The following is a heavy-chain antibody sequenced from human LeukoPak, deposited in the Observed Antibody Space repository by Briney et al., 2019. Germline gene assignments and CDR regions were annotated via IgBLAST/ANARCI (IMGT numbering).Heavy chain of an antibody. J-gene: IGHJ4*02. Sequence: ASVKVSCKASGYTFTGYFLHWVRQAPGQGLEWVGWINPNNGFTNYTQKFKGRLTMTRDTSISTAYMELNRLTSDDTAVFHCARAWGSLYYFDYWGQGTLVTVSS. D-gene: IGHD3-16*01. CDR2: INPNNGFT. CDR1: GYTFTGYF. CDR3: ARAWGSLYYFDY. V-gene: IGHV1-2*02.